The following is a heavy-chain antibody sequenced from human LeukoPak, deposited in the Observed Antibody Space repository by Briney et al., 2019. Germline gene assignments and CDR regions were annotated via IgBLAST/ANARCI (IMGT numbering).Heavy chain of an antibody. CDR3: ARVRRDTSSWVRGEDY. D-gene: IGHD6-13*01. CDR2: INQDGSDK. J-gene: IGHJ4*02. Sequence: GGTLRLSCAASGFTFSNYGMSWVRQAPGKGLEWVANINQDGSDKYYVDSVKGRFIISRDNARNSLYLQMNSLRAEDTAVYYCARVRRDTSSWVRGEDYWGQGTLVTVSS. V-gene: IGHV3-7*01. CDR1: GFTFSNYG.